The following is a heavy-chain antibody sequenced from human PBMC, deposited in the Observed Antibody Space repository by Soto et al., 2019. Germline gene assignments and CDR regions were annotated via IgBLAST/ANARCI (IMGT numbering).Heavy chain of an antibody. CDR1: GFTFSSYA. CDR2: ISGNGGTT. V-gene: IGHV3-23*01. J-gene: IGHJ6*02. Sequence: EVQLLESGGGLVQPGGSLRLSCAASGFTFSSYAMSWVRQAPGKGLEWVSTISGNGGTTYYADSVKGRFTISRDNSKNTLYLQMNSLRAEDTAVYCCAKDARATYGMDVWGQGTTVTVSS. CDR3: AKDARATYGMDV.